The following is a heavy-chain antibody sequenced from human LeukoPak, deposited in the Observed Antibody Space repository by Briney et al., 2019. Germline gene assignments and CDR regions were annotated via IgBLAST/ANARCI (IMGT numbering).Heavy chain of an antibody. J-gene: IGHJ6*03. CDR3: ARVRGTLLGAYYYYYMDV. Sequence: SETLSLTCTVSGGSISSGGYYWSWIRQHPGKGLEWIGYIYYSGSTYYNPSLKSRVTISVNTSKNQFSLKLSSVTAADTAVYYCARVRGTLLGAYYYYYMDVWGKGTTVTVSS. CDR2: IYYSGST. CDR1: GGSISSGGYY. D-gene: IGHD3-16*01. V-gene: IGHV4-31*03.